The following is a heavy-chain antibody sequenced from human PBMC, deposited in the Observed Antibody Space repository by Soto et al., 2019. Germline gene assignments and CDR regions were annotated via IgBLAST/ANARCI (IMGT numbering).Heavy chain of an antibody. CDR3: ARDRGVIPYYFDY. CDR1: GGSVSSGSYY. Sequence: PSETLSLTCTVSGGSVSSGSYYWSWIRQPPGKGLEWIGYIYYSGSTNYNPSLRSRVTISVDTSKNQFSLKLSSVTAADTAVYYCARDRGVIPYYFDYWGQGTLVTVSS. J-gene: IGHJ4*02. V-gene: IGHV4-61*01. CDR2: IYYSGST. D-gene: IGHD3-10*01.